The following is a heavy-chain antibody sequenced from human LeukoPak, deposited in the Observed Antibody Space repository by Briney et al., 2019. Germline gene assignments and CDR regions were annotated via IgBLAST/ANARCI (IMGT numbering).Heavy chain of an antibody. CDR3: ARVVDDSRSDYFDY. CDR2: ISAYNGNT. J-gene: IGHJ4*02. CDR1: GYTFTSYG. Sequence: ASVKVSCKASGYTFTSYGISWVRQAPGQGLEWMGWISAYNGNTNYAQKFQGRVTITADKSTSTAYMELSSLRSEDTAVYYCARVVDDSRSDYFDYWGQGTLVTVSS. V-gene: IGHV1-18*01. D-gene: IGHD3-22*01.